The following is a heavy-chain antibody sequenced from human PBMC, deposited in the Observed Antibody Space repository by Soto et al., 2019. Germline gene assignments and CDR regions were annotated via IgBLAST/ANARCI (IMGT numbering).Heavy chain of an antibody. CDR2: ISYDGSNK. V-gene: IGHV3-30-3*01. J-gene: IGHJ6*02. Sequence: PGASLKISCAASGFTFSRYAIHWVRQAPGKGLEWVAVISYDGSNKSYADSVKGRFTISRDNSENTLYLQMNSLRAEDTAVYYCAREGSPADYGELSYYYYGMDVWGQGTTVTVSS. CDR1: GFTFSRYA. CDR3: AREGSPADYGELSYYYYGMDV. D-gene: IGHD4-17*01.